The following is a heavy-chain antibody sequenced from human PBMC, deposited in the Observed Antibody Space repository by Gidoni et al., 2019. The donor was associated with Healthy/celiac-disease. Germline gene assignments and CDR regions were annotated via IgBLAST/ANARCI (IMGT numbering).Heavy chain of an antibody. Sequence: QLQLQESGPGLVKPSETLSLTCTAPGGSIRSSRYYWGWIRQPPGKGLEWIGSIYYSGSTYYNPSLKRRVTISVDTSKNQFSLKLSSVTAADTAVYYCARYTPIKYSSSWPVDYWGQGTLVTVSS. CDR1: GGSIRSSRYY. V-gene: IGHV4-39*01. CDR3: ARYTPIKYSSSWPVDY. CDR2: IYYSGST. J-gene: IGHJ4*02. D-gene: IGHD6-13*01.